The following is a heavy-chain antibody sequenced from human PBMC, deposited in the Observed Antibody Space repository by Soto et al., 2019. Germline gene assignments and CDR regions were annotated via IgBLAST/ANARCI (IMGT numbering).Heavy chain of an antibody. CDR3: ARGYETKSYYYYYMDV. D-gene: IGHD5-12*01. J-gene: IGHJ6*03. Sequence: GASVKVSCKASGYTFTSYYMHWARQAPGQGLEWTGIINPSGGSTSYAQKFQGRVTMTRDTSTSTVYMELSSLRSEDTAVYYCARGYETKSYYYYYMDVWGKGTTVTVSS. V-gene: IGHV1-46*03. CDR2: INPSGGST. CDR1: GYTFTSYY.